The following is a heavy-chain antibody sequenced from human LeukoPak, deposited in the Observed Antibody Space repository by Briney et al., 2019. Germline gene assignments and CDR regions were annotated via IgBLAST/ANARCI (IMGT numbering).Heavy chain of an antibody. Sequence: SETLSLTCAVYGGSFNGYYWTWLRQPPGKGLEWIGDINRGGSTDYNPSLKSRVTILVYTSKNQFSLRLSSVTAADTAVYYCARGRGSGSYYHYWGQGTLVTVSS. CDR1: GGSFNGYY. CDR3: ARGRGSGSYYHY. CDR2: INRGGST. V-gene: IGHV4-34*01. J-gene: IGHJ4*02. D-gene: IGHD3-10*01.